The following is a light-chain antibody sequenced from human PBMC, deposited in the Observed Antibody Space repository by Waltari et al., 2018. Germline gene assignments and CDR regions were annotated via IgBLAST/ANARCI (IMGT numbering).Light chain of an antibody. Sequence: QSAMTQPASVSGSPGQSITIPCTETNNDIGSTKLVSWYQQHQGKAPNVIIFEVKKRPSGVSNRFSGSKSGNTASLTVSGLHPEDEADYYCCSYAGTPRVVFGGGTKLTVL. J-gene: IGLJ2*01. CDR3: CSYAGTPRVV. CDR1: NNDIGSTKL. V-gene: IGLV2-23*02. CDR2: EVK.